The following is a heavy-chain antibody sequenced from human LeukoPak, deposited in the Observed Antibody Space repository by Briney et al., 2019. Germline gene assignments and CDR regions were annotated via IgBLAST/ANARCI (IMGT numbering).Heavy chain of an antibody. D-gene: IGHD5-12*01. Sequence: PGGSLRLSCAASGFTFSSYWMSWVRQAPGKGLEWVANIKQDGSEKYYVDSVRGRFTISRDNAKNSLYLQMNSLRAEDTAVYYCAREAGDSGEYGYFDLWGRGTLVTVSS. CDR2: IKQDGSEK. CDR1: GFTFSSYW. CDR3: AREAGDSGEYGYFDL. V-gene: IGHV3-7*01. J-gene: IGHJ2*01.